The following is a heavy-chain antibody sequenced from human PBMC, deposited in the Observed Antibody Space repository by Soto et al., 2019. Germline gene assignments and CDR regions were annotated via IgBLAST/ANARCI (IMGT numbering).Heavy chain of an antibody. CDR1: GGTFSSYA. CDR3: AREVESYCSSTRCLYNWFDP. Sequence: SVKVSCKASGGTFSSYAISWVRQAPGQGLEWMGGIIPIFGTANYAQKFQGRVTITADKSTSTAYMELSSLRSEDTAVYYCAREVESYCSSTRCLYNWFDPWGQGTLVTVSS. V-gene: IGHV1-69*06. D-gene: IGHD2-2*01. CDR2: IIPIFGTA. J-gene: IGHJ5*02.